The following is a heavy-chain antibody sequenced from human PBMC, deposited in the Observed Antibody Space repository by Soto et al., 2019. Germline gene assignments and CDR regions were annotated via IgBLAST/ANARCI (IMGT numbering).Heavy chain of an antibody. Sequence: ASVKVSCKASGYTFTSYGISWVRQAPGQGLEWMGWISAYNGNTNYAQKLQGRVTMTTDTSTSTAYMELRSLRSDDTAVYYCAITENHKRFGELLSLDIWGQGTMVPVSS. D-gene: IGHD3-10*01. CDR2: ISAYNGNT. J-gene: IGHJ3*02. CDR1: GYTFTSYG. V-gene: IGHV1-18*01. CDR3: AITENHKRFGELLSLDI.